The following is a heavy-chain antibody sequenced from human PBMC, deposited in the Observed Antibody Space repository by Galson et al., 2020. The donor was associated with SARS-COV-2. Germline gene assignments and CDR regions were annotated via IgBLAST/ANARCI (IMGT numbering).Heavy chain of an antibody. D-gene: IGHD3-22*01. CDR3: AKAFSGYYSDNFDH. V-gene: IGHV3-30*15. J-gene: IGHJ4*02. Sequence: GGSLRLSCTASGFNFSGYAMHWVRQAPGKGLEWVAVISYDGSNKYYADSVKGRFTISRDNSKNTLYLQMSSLRPEDTAVYYCAKAFSGYYSDNFDHWGQGTLVTVSS. CDR1: GFNFSGYA. CDR2: ISYDGSNK.